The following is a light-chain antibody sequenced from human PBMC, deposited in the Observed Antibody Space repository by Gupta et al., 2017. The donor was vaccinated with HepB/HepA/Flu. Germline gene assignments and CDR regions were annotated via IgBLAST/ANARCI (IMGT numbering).Light chain of an antibody. V-gene: IGLV2-23*02. CDR2: EVS. CDR1: SSDVGSYNL. J-gene: IGLJ2*01. Sequence: QSALTQPASVSGSPGQSITISCTGTSSDVGSYNLVSWYQQHPGKAPRLMIYEVSKRPSAVSNPFSCSTSGTTASLTISGLQAEDEDDYYCCSYASSSPVFGGGTKLTVL. CDR3: CSYASSSPV.